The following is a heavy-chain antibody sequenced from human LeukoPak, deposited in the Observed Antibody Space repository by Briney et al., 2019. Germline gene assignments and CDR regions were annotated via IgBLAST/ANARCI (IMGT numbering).Heavy chain of an antibody. CDR1: GYTFTSYD. Sequence: APVKVSCKASGYTFTSYDINWVRQATGQGLEWMGWMNPNSGNTGYAQKFQGRVTMTRNTSISTAYMELSSLRSEDTAVYYCARSHCSSTSCYSTWGVWGKGTTVTVSS. CDR2: MNPNSGNT. J-gene: IGHJ6*04. V-gene: IGHV1-8*01. D-gene: IGHD2-2*01. CDR3: ARSHCSSTSCYSTWGV.